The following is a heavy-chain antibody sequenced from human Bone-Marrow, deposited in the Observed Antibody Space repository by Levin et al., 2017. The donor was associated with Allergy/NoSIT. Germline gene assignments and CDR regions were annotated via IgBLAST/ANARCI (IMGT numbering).Heavy chain of an antibody. CDR1: GFTFSNAW. J-gene: IGHJ4*02. V-gene: IGHV3-15*07. CDR3: TTDRGNCGGDCSRRSYDY. D-gene: IGHD2-21*02. CDR2: IKSKTDGGTT. Sequence: GESLKISCAASGFTFSNAWMNWVRQAPGKGLEWVGRIKSKTDGGTTDYAAPVKGRFTISRDDSKNTLYLQMNSLKTEDTAVYYCTTDRGNCGGDCSRRSYDYWGQGTLVTVSS.